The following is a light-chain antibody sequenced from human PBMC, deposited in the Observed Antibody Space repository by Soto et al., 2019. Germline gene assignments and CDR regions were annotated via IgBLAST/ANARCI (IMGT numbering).Light chain of an antibody. CDR2: EVT. J-gene: IGLJ1*01. V-gene: IGLV2-14*01. CDR1: SSDVGGYNS. CDR3: SSYTSSSTRV. Sequence: QSVLTQPASVSGSPGQSITISCTGTSSDVGGYNSVSWYQQHPVKAPKLVIYEVTNRPSGISNRFSGSKSGNTASLTISGLQAEDEADYYCSSYTSSSTRVFGTGTKVTVL.